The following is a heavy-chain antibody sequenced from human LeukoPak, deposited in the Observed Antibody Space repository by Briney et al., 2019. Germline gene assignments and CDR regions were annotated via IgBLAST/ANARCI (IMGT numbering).Heavy chain of an antibody. CDR3: ARTGEGSLPPAEYYFDY. Sequence: GGSLRLSCAASGFTFSSYEMNWVRQAPGKGLEWVSYISSSGSTIYYADSVKGRFTISRDNAKNSLYLQMNSLRAEDTAVYYCARTGEGSLPPAEYYFDYWGQGTLVTVSS. D-gene: IGHD6-13*01. CDR1: GFTFSSYE. J-gene: IGHJ4*02. CDR2: ISSSGSTI. V-gene: IGHV3-48*03.